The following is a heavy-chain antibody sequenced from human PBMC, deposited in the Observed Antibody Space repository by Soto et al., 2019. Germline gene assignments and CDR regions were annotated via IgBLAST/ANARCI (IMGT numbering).Heavy chain of an antibody. V-gene: IGHV3-23*01. D-gene: IGHD3-3*01. Sequence: GGSLRLSCAASGFTFSSYAMSWVRQAPGKGLEWVSAISGSGGSTYYEDSVKGWFTISRDNSKNTLYLQMNSLRAEDTAVYYCAKDERLRFLEWLLQPDAFDIWGQGTMVTVSS. CDR2: ISGSGGST. CDR3: AKDERLRFLEWLLQPDAFDI. J-gene: IGHJ3*02. CDR1: GFTFSSYA.